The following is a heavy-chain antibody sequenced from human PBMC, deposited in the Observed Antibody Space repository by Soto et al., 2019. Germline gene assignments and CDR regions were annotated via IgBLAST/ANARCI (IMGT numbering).Heavy chain of an antibody. CDR1: GFTFIDYY. CDR3: ARARRGVGVLYGMDV. J-gene: IGHJ6*02. Sequence: AGGSLRLSCAASGFTFIDYYMSWIRQAPGKGLEWVSYISSSGSTIYYADSVKGRFTISRDNAKNSLYLQMNSLRAEDTAVYYCARARRGVGVLYGMDVWGQGTTVTVSS. V-gene: IGHV3-11*01. CDR2: ISSSGSTI. D-gene: IGHD1-26*01.